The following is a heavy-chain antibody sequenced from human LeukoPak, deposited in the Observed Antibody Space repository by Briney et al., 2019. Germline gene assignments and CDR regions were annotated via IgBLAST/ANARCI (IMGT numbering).Heavy chain of an antibody. CDR2: IKQDGSEK. Sequence: GGSLRLSCAASGFTFSSYSMNWVRQAPGKGLEWVANIKQDGSEKYYVDSVKGRFTISRDNSKNTLYLQMNSLRAEDTAVYYCAKGDCSGGSCYSGTYFDYWGQGTLVTVSS. V-gene: IGHV3-7*03. D-gene: IGHD2-15*01. CDR1: GFTFSSYS. J-gene: IGHJ4*02. CDR3: AKGDCSGGSCYSGTYFDY.